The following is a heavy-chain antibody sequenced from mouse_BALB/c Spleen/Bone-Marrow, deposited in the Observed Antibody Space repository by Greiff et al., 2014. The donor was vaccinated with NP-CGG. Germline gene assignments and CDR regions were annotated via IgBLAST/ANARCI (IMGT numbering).Heavy chain of an antibody. CDR3: AKPEDGYAMDY. D-gene: IGHD2-3*01. V-gene: IGHV2-3*01. CDR2: IWGDGST. J-gene: IGHJ4*01. Sequence: QVQLKESGPGRVAPSQSLSITCTVSGFSLTSNGVSWVRQPPGKGLEWLGVIWGDGSTKYHSALISRLSISKDNSKSRVFLKLNSLHTDDTATYYCAKPEDGYAMDYWGQGTSVTVSS. CDR1: GFSLTSNG.